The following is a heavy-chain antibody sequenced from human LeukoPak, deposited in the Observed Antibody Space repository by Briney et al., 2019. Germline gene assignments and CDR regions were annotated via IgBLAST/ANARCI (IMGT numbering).Heavy chain of an antibody. V-gene: IGHV5-51*01. CDR2: IYPDDSDT. Sequence: GESLKISCKGSGYRFTSYWIGWVRQMPGKGLEWMGVIYPDDSDTRYSPSFQGQVTISADKSISTAYLQWSSPKASDTAMYYCARRGASRNWFDPWGQGTLVTVSS. CDR1: GYRFTSYW. CDR3: ARRGASRNWFDP. D-gene: IGHD2-2*01. J-gene: IGHJ5*02.